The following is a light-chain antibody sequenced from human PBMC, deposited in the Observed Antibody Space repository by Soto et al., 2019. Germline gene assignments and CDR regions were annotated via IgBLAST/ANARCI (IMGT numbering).Light chain of an antibody. Sequence: EIVLTQSPGTLSLSPGERATLSCRASQSVSSSYLAWYQQKPGQAPRLLIYGASSRATGIPDRFSGSGSGTDFTLTISRLEPEDFAVYYCHLKNTFGQGTKLEIK. V-gene: IGKV3-20*01. J-gene: IGKJ2*01. CDR1: QSVSSSY. CDR3: HLKNT. CDR2: GAS.